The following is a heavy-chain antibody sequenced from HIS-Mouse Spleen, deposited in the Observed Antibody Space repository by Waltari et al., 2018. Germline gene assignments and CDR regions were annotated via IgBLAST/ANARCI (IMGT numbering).Heavy chain of an antibody. D-gene: IGHD7-27*01. J-gene: IGHJ3*02. CDR3: ARRLLTGDAFDI. CDR1: GFTFSSYS. CDR2: ISSSSSYI. Sequence: EVQLVQSGGGLVKPGGSLILSCAASGFTFSSYSMNWVRQAPGKGLEWVSSISSSSSYIYYADSVKGRFTISRDNAKNSLYLQMNSLRAEDTAVYYCARRLLTGDAFDIWGQGTMVTVSS. V-gene: IGHV3-21*01.